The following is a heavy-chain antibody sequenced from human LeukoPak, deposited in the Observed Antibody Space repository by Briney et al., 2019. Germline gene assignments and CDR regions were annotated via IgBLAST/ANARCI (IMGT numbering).Heavy chain of an antibody. J-gene: IGHJ4*02. V-gene: IGHV3-23*01. CDR2: ISGSGGST. CDR3: AKDRVYDFWSGYIEDYFDY. D-gene: IGHD3-3*01. Sequence: GGSLRLSCADSGFTFSSYAMSWVRQAPGKGLEWVSAISGSGGSTYYADSVKGRFTISRDNSKNTLYLQMNSLRAEDTAVYYCAKDRVYDFWSGYIEDYFDYWGQGTLVTVSS. CDR1: GFTFSSYA.